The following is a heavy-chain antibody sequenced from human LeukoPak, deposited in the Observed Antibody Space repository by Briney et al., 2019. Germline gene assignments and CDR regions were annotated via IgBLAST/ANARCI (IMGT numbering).Heavy chain of an antibody. Sequence: ASVKVSCKASGYTFTSYYMHWVRQAPGQGLEWMGWISAYNGDTNYAQKLQGRVTMTTDTSTSTAYMELRSLRSDDTAVYYCARARRSGSYFGYWGQGTLVTVSS. CDR3: ARARRSGSYFGY. CDR2: ISAYNGDT. V-gene: IGHV1-18*04. CDR1: GYTFTSYY. J-gene: IGHJ4*02. D-gene: IGHD1-26*01.